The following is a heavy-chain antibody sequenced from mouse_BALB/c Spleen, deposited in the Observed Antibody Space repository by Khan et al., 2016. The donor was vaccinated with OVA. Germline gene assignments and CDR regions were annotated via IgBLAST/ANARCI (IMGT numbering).Heavy chain of an antibody. CDR2: INPSNGGT. CDR3: TRSGYANRFAY. D-gene: IGHD3-2*02. V-gene: IGHV1S81*02. CDR1: GYTFSSYY. J-gene: IGHJ3*01. Sequence: QVQLQQSGAELVKPGASVRLSCKASGYTFSSYYIYWVKQRPGQGLEWIGGINPSNGGTNSNEKFKTKATLTVGESSSTAYMQLSSLTSEDSAVYYCTRSGYANRFAYGGQGTLVTVSA.